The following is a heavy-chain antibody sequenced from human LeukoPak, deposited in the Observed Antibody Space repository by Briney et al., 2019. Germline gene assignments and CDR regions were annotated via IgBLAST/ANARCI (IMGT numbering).Heavy chain of an antibody. Sequence: ASVKVSCKASGYTFTGDYMHWVRQARGQGLEWMGWINPNSGGTNYAQKFQGRVTMTRDTSISTADMELSRRRADDTAVYYCARDLVDTIFGVVIGSGGAFDIWGQGTMVTVSS. D-gene: IGHD3-3*01. CDR3: ARDLVDTIFGVVIGSGGAFDI. CDR2: INPNSGGT. J-gene: IGHJ3*02. CDR1: GYTFTGDY. V-gene: IGHV1-2*02.